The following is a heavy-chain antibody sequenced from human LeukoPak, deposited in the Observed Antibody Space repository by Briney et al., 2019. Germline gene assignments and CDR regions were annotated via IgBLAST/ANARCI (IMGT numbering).Heavy chain of an antibody. Sequence: ASVKVSCKASGYTFTSYGFSWVRQAPGQGLEWMGWISAYNGNTNYAQKLQGRVTMTTDTSTSTAYMELRSLRSDDTAVYYCARGRHYYGSGRTSYYFDYWGQGTLVTVSS. J-gene: IGHJ4*02. CDR3: ARGRHYYGSGRTSYYFDY. V-gene: IGHV1-18*01. D-gene: IGHD3-10*01. CDR2: ISAYNGNT. CDR1: GYTFTSYG.